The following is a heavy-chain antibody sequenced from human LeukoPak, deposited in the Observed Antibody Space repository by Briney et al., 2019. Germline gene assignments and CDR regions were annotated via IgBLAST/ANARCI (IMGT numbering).Heavy chain of an antibody. CDR1: GFTFSDYY. CDR2: ISSSGSTI. J-gene: IGHJ4*02. D-gene: IGHD4-17*01. CDR3: ARVRRHLEYGDYFGYFDY. Sequence: PGGSLRLSCAASGFTFSDYYMSWIRQAPGKGLEWVSYISSSGSTIYYADSVKGRFTISRDNAKNSLYLQMNSLRAEDTAVYYCARVRRHLEYGDYFGYFDYWGQGTLVTVSS. V-gene: IGHV3-11*01.